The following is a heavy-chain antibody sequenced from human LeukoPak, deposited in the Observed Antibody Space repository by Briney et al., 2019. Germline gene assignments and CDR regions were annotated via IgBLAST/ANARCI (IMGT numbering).Heavy chain of an antibody. CDR2: ISSSSDYI. Sequence: PGGSLRLSCPASGFTFSDYSMSWVRQAPGKGLEWVSSISSSSDYIYYADSVKGRFTISRDNAKNSLYLQMNSLRAEDTAVYYCAREYPKFDYWGQGTLVTVSS. CDR3: AREYPKFDY. CDR1: GFTFSDYS. J-gene: IGHJ4*02. D-gene: IGHD2-2*01. V-gene: IGHV3-21*01.